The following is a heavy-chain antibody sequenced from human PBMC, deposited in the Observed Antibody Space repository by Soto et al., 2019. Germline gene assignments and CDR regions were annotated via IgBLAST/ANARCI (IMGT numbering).Heavy chain of an antibody. CDR2: ISYDGSNK. CDR3: ASSGLVDYYYGMDV. D-gene: IGHD3-3*01. J-gene: IGHJ6*02. CDR1: GFTFSSYA. Sequence: PGGSLRLSCAASGFTFSSYAMHWVRQAPGKGLEWVAVISYDGSNKYYADSVKGRFTISRDNSKNTLYLQMNSLRAEDTAVYYCASSGLVDYYYGMDVWGQGTTVTVSS. V-gene: IGHV3-30-3*01.